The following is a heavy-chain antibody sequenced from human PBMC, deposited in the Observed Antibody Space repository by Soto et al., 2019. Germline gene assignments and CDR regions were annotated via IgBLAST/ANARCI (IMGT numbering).Heavy chain of an antibody. CDR3: AKDVDRITMVRGVIIHYYYYGMDV. D-gene: IGHD3-10*01. CDR2: ISYDGSNK. J-gene: IGHJ6*02. CDR1: GFTFSSYG. Sequence: PGGSLRLSCAASGFTFSSYGMRWVRQAPGKGLEWVAVISYDGSNKYYADSVKGRFTISRDNSKNTLYLQMNSLRAEDTAVYYCAKDVDRITMVRGVIIHYYYYGMDVWGQGTTVTVSS. V-gene: IGHV3-30*18.